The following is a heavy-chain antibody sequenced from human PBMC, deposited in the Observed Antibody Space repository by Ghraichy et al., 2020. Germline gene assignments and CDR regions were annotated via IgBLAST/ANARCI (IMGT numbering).Heavy chain of an antibody. CDR3: ARVWSGYHYNPAGY. CDR2: ISSNGGST. J-gene: IGHJ4*02. D-gene: IGHD3-3*01. CDR1: GFTFSSYA. V-gene: IGHV3-64*01. Sequence: GGSLRLSCAASGFTFSSYAMHWVRQAPGKGLEYVSAISSNGGSTYYANSVKGRFTISRDNSKNTLYLQMGSLRAEDMAVYYCARVWSGYHYNPAGYWGQGTLVTVSS.